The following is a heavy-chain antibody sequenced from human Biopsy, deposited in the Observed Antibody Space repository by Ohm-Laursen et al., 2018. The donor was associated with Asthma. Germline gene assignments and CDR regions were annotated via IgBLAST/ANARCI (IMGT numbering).Heavy chain of an antibody. D-gene: IGHD3-3*01. CDR1: GGSMTPTSHY. Sequence: SETLSLTCPVSGGSMTPTSHYWDWIRQAPGKGLEWIGYISYGGKTSYNPSLKNRVTISRDTSKNQFSLRQPSVTAADTAVYFCARRITIFGVVQKDHGMDAWGQGTTVIVSS. J-gene: IGHJ6*02. CDR2: ISYGGKT. CDR3: ARRITIFGVVQKDHGMDA. V-gene: IGHV4-39*01.